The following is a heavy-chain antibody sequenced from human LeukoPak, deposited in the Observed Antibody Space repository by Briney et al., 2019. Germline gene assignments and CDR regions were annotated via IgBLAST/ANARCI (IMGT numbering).Heavy chain of an antibody. CDR1: GFTFSRYA. V-gene: IGHV3-30*04. Sequence: GGSLRLSCAASGFTFSRYAMHWVRQAPGKGLEWVAVISYDGSNKYYADSVKGRFTISGDNSKNTLYLQMNSLRAEDTAVYYCASRRPISYYYDSSGLFDYWGQGTLVTVS. D-gene: IGHD3-22*01. CDR3: ASRRPISYYYDSSGLFDY. CDR2: ISYDGSNK. J-gene: IGHJ4*02.